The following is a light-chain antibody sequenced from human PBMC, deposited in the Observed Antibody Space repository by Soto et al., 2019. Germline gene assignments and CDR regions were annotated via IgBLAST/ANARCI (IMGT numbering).Light chain of an antibody. V-gene: IGLV2-14*01. CDR2: DVS. CDR1: SSDVGGYNY. J-gene: IGLJ2*01. CDR3: SSYTSSSTLV. Sequence: QSALTQPASVSGSPGQSITISCTGTSSDVGGYNYVSWYQQHPGKAPKLMIYDVSNRPSGFSNRFSVSKSANTASLTISGLQAEDEADYYCSSYTSSSTLVFGGGTKLTVL.